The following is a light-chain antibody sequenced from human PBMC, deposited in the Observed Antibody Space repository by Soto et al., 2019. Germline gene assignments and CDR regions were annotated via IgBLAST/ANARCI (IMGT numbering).Light chain of an antibody. Sequence: ELVVTQSPATLSASQGERDTLSCRASQSVSSSLPWYQQRPGQAPRLLIYDTSTRAAGIAARFRVSGSGTEFTLTISSLQSEDAAVDDDQQYVHWPPGAFGQGTTVVI. J-gene: IGKJ1*01. CDR3: QQYVHWPPGA. CDR2: DTS. V-gene: IGKV3-15*01. CDR1: QSVSSS.